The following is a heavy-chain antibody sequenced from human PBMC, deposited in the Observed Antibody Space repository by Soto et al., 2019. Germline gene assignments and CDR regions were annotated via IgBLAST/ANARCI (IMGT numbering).Heavy chain of an antibody. Sequence: QVQLQESGPGLVKPSETLSLTCTVSGGSISSYYWSWIRQPPGKGLEWIGYIYYSGSTNYNPSLKSRVTISVDTSKNQFSLKLSSVTAADTAVYYCARFDYYDSSGYLDSGPKWGQGTLVTVSS. CDR2: IYYSGST. J-gene: IGHJ4*02. V-gene: IGHV4-59*01. CDR3: ARFDYYDSSGYLDSGPK. D-gene: IGHD3-22*01. CDR1: GGSISSYY.